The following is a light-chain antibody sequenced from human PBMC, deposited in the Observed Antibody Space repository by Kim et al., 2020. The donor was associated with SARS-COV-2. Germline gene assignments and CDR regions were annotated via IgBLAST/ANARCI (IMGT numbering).Light chain of an antibody. CDR1: SLRSYS. CDR3: NSRDTSGNHLL. CDR2: GYN. J-gene: IGLJ3*02. V-gene: IGLV3-19*01. Sequence: ALGQTGRITCQGDSLRSYSASWYQQKPGQAPVVVIYGYNNRPSGIPDRFSGSSSGNTASLSITGAQAEDEADYYCNSRDTSGNHLLFGGGTQLTVL.